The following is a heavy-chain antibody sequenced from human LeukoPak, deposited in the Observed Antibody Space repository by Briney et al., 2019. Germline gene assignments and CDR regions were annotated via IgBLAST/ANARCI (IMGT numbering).Heavy chain of an antibody. D-gene: IGHD6-19*01. CDR1: GGSFSGYY. CDR2: INISERT. V-gene: IGHV4-34*01. CDR3: ARDRGTRVIAVAGRYYYGMDV. J-gene: IGHJ6*02. Sequence: PSETLSLTCAVYGGSFSGYYWSWIRQPPGRGREGMGEINISERTNYNPSLKSRVTISVDTSKNQFSLKLSSVTAADTAVYSCARDRGTRVIAVAGRYYYGMDVWGQGTTVTVSS.